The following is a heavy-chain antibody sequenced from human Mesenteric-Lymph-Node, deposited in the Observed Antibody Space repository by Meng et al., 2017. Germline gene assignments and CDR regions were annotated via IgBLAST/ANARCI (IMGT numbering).Heavy chain of an antibody. V-gene: IGHV1-69*05. CDR2: IIPIFGTA. J-gene: IGHJ4*02. CDR1: GYTFTSYG. CDR3: ARGVSSGVDYFDY. D-gene: IGHD3-22*01. Sequence: SVKVSCKASGYTFTSYGISWVRQAPGQGLEWMGGIIPIFGTANYAQKFQGRVTITTDESTSTAYMELSSLRSEDTAVYYCARGVSSGVDYFDYWGQGTLVTVSS.